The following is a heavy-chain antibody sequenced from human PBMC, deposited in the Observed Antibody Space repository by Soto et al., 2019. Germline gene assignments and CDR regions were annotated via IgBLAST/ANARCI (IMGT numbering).Heavy chain of an antibody. CDR3: ARDDAFGNENGFDI. CDR2: IVSDGSAK. V-gene: IGHV3-33*01. D-gene: IGHD1-1*01. Sequence: LRLSCAVSGFPFSTYGFHWVRQPPGKGLEWVAVIVSDGSAKYHADSVEGRFTISRDNSKDTLYLQMNSLRAEDTAVYYCARDDAFGNENGFDIWGQGTMVTVS. CDR1: GFPFSTYG. J-gene: IGHJ3*02.